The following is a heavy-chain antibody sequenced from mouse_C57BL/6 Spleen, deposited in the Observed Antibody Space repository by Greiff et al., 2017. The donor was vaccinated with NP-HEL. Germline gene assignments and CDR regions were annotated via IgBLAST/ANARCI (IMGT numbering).Heavy chain of an antibody. J-gene: IGHJ1*03. Sequence: EVKLMESGGGLVKPGGSLKLSCAASGFTFSSYAMSWVRQTPEKRLEWVATISDGGSYTYYPDNVKGRFTISRDNAKNNLYLQMSHLKSEDTAMYYCASHYYGSSYRYFDVWGTGTTVTVSS. CDR2: ISDGGSYT. D-gene: IGHD1-1*01. V-gene: IGHV5-4*03. CDR3: ASHYYGSSYRYFDV. CDR1: GFTFSSYA.